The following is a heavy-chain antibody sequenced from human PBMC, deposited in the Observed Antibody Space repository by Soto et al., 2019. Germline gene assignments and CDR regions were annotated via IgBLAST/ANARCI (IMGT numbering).Heavy chain of an antibody. CDR2: INHSGST. Sequence: PSETLSLTCAVYGGSFSGYYWSWIRQPPGKGLEWIGEINHSGSTNYNPSLKSRVTISVDTSKNQFSLKLSSVTAADTAVYYCARDRIMSALDVWGQGTTVTVSS. V-gene: IGHV4-34*01. CDR3: ARDRIMSALDV. D-gene: IGHD2-8*01. CDR1: GGSFSGYY. J-gene: IGHJ6*02.